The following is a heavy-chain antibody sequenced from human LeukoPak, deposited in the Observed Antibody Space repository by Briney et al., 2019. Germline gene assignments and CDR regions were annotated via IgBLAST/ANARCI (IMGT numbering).Heavy chain of an antibody. J-gene: IGHJ4*02. CDR1: GYTFTGYY. D-gene: IGHD3-3*01. V-gene: IGHV1-2*02. CDR2: INPNSGGT. CDR3: ARDQLYDFWSGYDYYFDY. Sequence: ASVKVSCKASGYTFTGYYMHWVRQAPGQGLEWMGWINPNSGGTNYAQKFQGRVTMTRDTSISTAYMELSRLRSDDTAVYYCARDQLYDFWSGYDYYFDYWGQGTVVTVSS.